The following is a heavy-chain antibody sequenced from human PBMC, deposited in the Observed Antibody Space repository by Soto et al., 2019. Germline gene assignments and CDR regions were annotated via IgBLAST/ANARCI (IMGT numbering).Heavy chain of an antibody. V-gene: IGHV3-30*18. Sequence: PGGSLRLSCAASGFTFRSYGMHWVRQAPGKGLEWVAVISYDGSNKYYADSVKGRLTISRDNSKNTLYLQMNSLRAEDTAVYYCAKDKPAYYYDSSGPGVDYWGQGTLVTVSS. CDR3: AKDKPAYYYDSSGPGVDY. CDR2: ISYDGSNK. CDR1: GFTFRSYG. J-gene: IGHJ4*02. D-gene: IGHD3-22*01.